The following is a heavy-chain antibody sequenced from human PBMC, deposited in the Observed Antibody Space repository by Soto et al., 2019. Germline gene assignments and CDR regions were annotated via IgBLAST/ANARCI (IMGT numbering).Heavy chain of an antibody. V-gene: IGHV4-59*01. J-gene: IGHJ6*02. CDR2: IYYSGST. CDR3: ARERYYGMDV. Sequence: SETLSLTCTVSGGSISSYYWSWIRQPPGKGLEWIGNIYYSGSTNYNPSFKSRVTISVDTSKNQLSLKLSSVTAADTAVYYCARERYYGMDVWGQGTTVTVSS. CDR1: GGSISSYY.